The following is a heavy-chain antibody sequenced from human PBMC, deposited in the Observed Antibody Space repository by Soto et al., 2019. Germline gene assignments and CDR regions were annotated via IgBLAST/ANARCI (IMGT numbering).Heavy chain of an antibody. CDR3: ARATYYDFWSGYYYAFDI. J-gene: IGHJ3*02. Sequence: GGSLRLSCAASGFTFSDYYMSWIRQAPGKGLEWVSYISSSGSTIYYADSVKGRFTISRDNAKNSLYLQMNSLRAEDTAVYYCARATYYDFWSGYYYAFDIWGQGTMVTVSS. D-gene: IGHD3-3*01. V-gene: IGHV3-11*01. CDR2: ISSSGSTI. CDR1: GFTFSDYY.